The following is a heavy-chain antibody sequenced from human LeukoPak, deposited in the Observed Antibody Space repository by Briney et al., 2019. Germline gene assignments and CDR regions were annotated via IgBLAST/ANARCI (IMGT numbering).Heavy chain of an antibody. D-gene: IGHD3-10*01. J-gene: IGHJ4*02. V-gene: IGHV3-64*01. Sequence: GGSLRLSCSASGFPFSSYAMHWVRQAPGKGLEYVSAISNDGGRTYYANSVKGRFTISRDNSKNTLYLQMGSLRTEDMAVYYCARDLSGGGLDYWGQGTLVAVSS. CDR2: ISNDGGRT. CDR3: ARDLSGGGLDY. CDR1: GFPFSSYA.